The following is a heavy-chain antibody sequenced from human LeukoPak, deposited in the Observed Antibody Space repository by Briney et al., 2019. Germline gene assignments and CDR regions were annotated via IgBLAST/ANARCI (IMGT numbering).Heavy chain of an antibody. D-gene: IGHD3-22*01. CDR1: GCTVSSNY. CDR2: VYSDGST. V-gene: IGHV3-66*02. Sequence: WGSLTLTCAVSGCTVSSNYWSWVRQPPGREREGVSGVYSDGSTYYDDSVNGRFTISRDNSKNTLALQMNSLRAEDTAAYYCARVSWTYYYDRSGSFFGYWGQGTLVTASS. J-gene: IGHJ4*02. CDR3: ARVSWTYYYDRSGSFFGY.